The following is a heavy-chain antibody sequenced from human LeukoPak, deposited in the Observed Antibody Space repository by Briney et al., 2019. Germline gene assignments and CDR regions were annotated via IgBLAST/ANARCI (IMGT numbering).Heavy chain of an antibody. Sequence: GGSLRLSCAASGFTFSSYSINWVRQAPGKGLEWVSSISRSGGSTYYADSVKGRFTISRDNSKNTLYLQMNSLRAEDTAVYYCVKTNVEILPAPMAIDYWGQGTLVTVSS. CDR1: GFTFSSYS. CDR3: VKTNVEILPAPMAIDY. V-gene: IGHV3-23*01. D-gene: IGHD2-2*01. CDR2: ISRSGGST. J-gene: IGHJ4*02.